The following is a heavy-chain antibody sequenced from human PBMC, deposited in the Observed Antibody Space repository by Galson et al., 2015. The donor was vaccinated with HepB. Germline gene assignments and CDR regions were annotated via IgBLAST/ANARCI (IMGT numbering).Heavy chain of an antibody. CDR3: AKDPYLYSALAGTMAGFDY. CDR2: ISYDESNK. J-gene: IGHJ4*02. CDR1: GFTFSNYG. Sequence: SLRLSCAASGFTFSNYGMHWVRQAPGKGLEWVAVISYDESNKYYADSVKGRFTISRDNSKNTLYLQMNSLRAEDTALYYCAKDPYLYSALAGTMAGFDYWGQGTLVTVPS. D-gene: IGHD6-19*01. V-gene: IGHV3-30*18.